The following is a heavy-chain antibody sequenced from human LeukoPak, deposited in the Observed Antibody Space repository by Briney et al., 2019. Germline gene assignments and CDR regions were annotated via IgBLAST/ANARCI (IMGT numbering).Heavy chain of an antibody. V-gene: IGHV3-30*18. CDR2: ISYDGSNK. CDR1: GFTFSSYG. D-gene: IGHD2-15*01. Sequence: GGSLRLSCAASGFTFSSYGMHWVRRAPGKGLEWVAVISYDGSNKYYADSVKGRFTISRDNSKNTLYLQMNSLRAEDTAVYYCAKDFPCSGGSCYSSGFDYWGQGTLVTVSS. CDR3: AKDFPCSGGSCYSSGFDY. J-gene: IGHJ4*02.